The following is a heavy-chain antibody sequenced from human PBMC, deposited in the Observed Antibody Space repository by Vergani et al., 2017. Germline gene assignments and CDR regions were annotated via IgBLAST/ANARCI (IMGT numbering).Heavy chain of an antibody. CDR3: AKATVTFRSY. CDR2: ISNSGGST. Sequence: EVQLLESGGGLVQPGGSLRLSCAASGFTFSSYAMSWVRQAPGKGLEWVSGISNSGGSTYYADSVKGRFTVSRDNSKHTLYLQMNRLRAEDTAIYYCAKATVTFRSYWGQGTLVTVSS. D-gene: IGHD4-11*01. J-gene: IGHJ4*02. V-gene: IGHV3-23*01. CDR1: GFTFSSYA.